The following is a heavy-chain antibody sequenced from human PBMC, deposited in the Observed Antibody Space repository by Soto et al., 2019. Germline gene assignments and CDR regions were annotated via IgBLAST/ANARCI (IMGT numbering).Heavy chain of an antibody. V-gene: IGHV3-48*01. CDR1: GFTFSSYS. CDR2: ISSSSSTI. J-gene: IGHJ6*03. D-gene: IGHD3-3*01. CDR3: ARELRFVNMDV. Sequence: GGSLRLSCAASGFTFSSYSMNWVRQAPGKGLEWVSYISSSSSTIYYADSVKGRFTISRDNAKNSLYLQMNSLRAEDTAVYYCARELRFVNMDVWGKGTTVTVSS.